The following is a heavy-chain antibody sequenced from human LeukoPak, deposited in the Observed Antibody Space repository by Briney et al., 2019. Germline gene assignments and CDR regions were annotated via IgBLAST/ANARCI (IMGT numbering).Heavy chain of an antibody. D-gene: IGHD3-10*01. V-gene: IGHV4-59*01. J-gene: IGHJ4*02. CDR1: GGSISSYY. CDR3: ARSSMVRGVIIDY. Sequence: SETLSLTCTVSGGSISSYYWSWIRQPPGKGLEWIGYIYYSGSTNYDPSLKSRVTISVDTSKNQFSLKLSSVTAADTAVYYCARSSMVRGVIIDYWGQGTLVTVSS. CDR2: IYYSGST.